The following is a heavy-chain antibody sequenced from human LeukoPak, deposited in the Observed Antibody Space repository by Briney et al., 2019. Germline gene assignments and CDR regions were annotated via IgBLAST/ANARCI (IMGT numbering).Heavy chain of an antibody. CDR2: ISVYNGNT. J-gene: IGHJ4*02. CDR3: ARDYCSGGSCSADFDY. V-gene: IGHV1-18*01. CDR1: GYTFTSYG. Sequence: EASVKVSCKASGYTFTSYGMAWVRQAPGQGLEWMGWISVYNGNTNYAQNFQGRVTMTTDTSTSTAYMELRSLRSDDTAVYYCARDYCSGGSCSADFDYWGQGTLVTVSS. D-gene: IGHD2-15*01.